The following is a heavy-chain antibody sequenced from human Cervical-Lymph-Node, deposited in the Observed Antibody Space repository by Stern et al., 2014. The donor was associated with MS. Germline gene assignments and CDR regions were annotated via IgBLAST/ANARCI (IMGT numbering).Heavy chain of an antibody. J-gene: IGHJ4*01. CDR3: AFAYYDFWSGLFHFYY. CDR2: IYYSGST. V-gene: IGHV4-39*01. CDR1: GGSISSSSYY. Sequence: QLVESGPGLVKPSETLSLTCTVSGGSISSSSYYWGWIRQPPGKGLEWIGTIYYSGSTYYNPSLKSRVTISVDTSKNQFSRKLSSVTAADTAVFYCAFAYYDFWSGLFHFYYWGHGTLVTVSS. D-gene: IGHD3-3*01.